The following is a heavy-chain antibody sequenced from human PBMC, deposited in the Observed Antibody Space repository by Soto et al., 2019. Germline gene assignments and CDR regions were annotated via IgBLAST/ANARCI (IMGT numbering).Heavy chain of an antibody. J-gene: IGHJ4*02. CDR2: IYYSGST. D-gene: IGHD3-16*02. CDR3: ARGSIDDYIWGSYRLLFDY. Sequence: SETLSLTCTVSGGSISSYYWSWIRQPPGKGLEWIGYIYYSGSTNYNPSLKSRVTISVDTSKNQFSLKLSSVTAADTAVYYCARGSIDDYIWGSYRLLFDYWGQGTLVTVSS. V-gene: IGHV4-59*01. CDR1: GGSISSYY.